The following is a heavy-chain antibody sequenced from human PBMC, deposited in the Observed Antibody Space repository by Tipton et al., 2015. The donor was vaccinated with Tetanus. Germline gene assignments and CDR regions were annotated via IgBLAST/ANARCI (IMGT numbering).Heavy chain of an antibody. CDR2: ISSSSSTI. CDR1: GFTFSSYF. D-gene: IGHD3-3*01. Sequence: QLVQSGGGLVKPGGSLRLSCAASGFTFSSYFMNWVRQAPGKGLEWVSSISSSSSTIYCADSVKGRFTISRDNAKNSLYLQMNSLRAEDTAVYYCARDAGGWSGKDYYGMDVWGQGTTVTVSS. V-gene: IGHV3-21*01. CDR3: ARDAGGWSGKDYYGMDV. J-gene: IGHJ6*02.